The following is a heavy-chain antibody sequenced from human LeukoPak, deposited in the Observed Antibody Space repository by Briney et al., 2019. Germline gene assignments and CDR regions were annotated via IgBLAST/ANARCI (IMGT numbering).Heavy chain of an antibody. Sequence: PGGSLRLSCAASGFTFSSYGMHWVRQAPGKGPEWVAVISYDGSNKYYADSVKGRFTISRDNSKNTLYLQMNSLRAGDTAVYYCARGGYYDSSGYYGFGYWGQGTLVTVSS. D-gene: IGHD3-22*01. J-gene: IGHJ4*02. CDR3: ARGGYYDSSGYYGFGY. CDR1: GFTFSSYG. CDR2: ISYDGSNK. V-gene: IGHV3-30*03.